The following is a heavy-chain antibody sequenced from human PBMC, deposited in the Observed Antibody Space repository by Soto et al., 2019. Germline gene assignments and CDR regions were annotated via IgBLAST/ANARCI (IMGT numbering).Heavy chain of an antibody. D-gene: IGHD3-3*01. V-gene: IGHV3-30*18. Sequence: QVQLVESGGGVVQPGRSLRLSCSASGFTFSSYGMHWVRQAPGKGLEWVAVISYDGSNKYYADSVKGRFTISRDNAKKTLYLQMNSLRAEDTAVYYCANYLRDDFWSGPTTGGHYGMDVWGQGTTVTVSS. CDR1: GFTFSSYG. CDR2: ISYDGSNK. CDR3: ANYLRDDFWSGPTTGGHYGMDV. J-gene: IGHJ6*02.